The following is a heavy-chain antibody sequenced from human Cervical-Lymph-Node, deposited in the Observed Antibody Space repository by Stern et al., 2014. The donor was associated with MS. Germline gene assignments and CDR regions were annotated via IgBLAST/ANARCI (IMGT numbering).Heavy chain of an antibody. CDR2: IGTAGDT. J-gene: IGHJ4*02. D-gene: IGHD5-24*01. CDR1: GFTFSSYD. V-gene: IGHV3-13*01. CDR3: ARARDGYKIDY. Sequence: MQLVQSGGGLVQPGGSLRLSCAASGFTFSSYDMHWVRQATGKGLEWVSAIGTAGDTYYPGSVKGRFTISRENAKNSLYLQMNSLRAGDTAVYYCARARDGYKIDYWGQGTLVTVSS.